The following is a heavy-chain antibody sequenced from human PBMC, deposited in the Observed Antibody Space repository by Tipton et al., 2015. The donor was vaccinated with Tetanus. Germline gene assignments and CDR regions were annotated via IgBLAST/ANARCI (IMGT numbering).Heavy chain of an antibody. J-gene: IGHJ4*02. CDR1: GGSISRGGYY. D-gene: IGHD1-26*01. CDR2: IYYSGST. Sequence: TLSLTCTVSGGSISRGGYYWSRIRQHPGKGLEWIGDIYYSGSTYYNPSLKSRVTISVDTSKDQFSLKLNSVTAADTAVYYCARDQARGARGWNYFDFWGQGTLVTVSS. CDR3: ARDQARGARGWNYFDF. V-gene: IGHV4-31*03.